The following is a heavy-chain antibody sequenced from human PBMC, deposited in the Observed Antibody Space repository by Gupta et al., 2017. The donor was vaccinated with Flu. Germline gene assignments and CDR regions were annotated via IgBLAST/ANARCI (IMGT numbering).Heavy chain of an antibody. V-gene: IGHV3-23*01. CDR3: AKLLLGDSSGYKDV. CDR2: ISGSGGST. J-gene: IGHJ6*02. D-gene: IGHD3-22*01. CDR1: GFNFSSYA. Sequence: EVQLLESGGGLVQPGGSLRLSWAASGFNFSSYAMSWVRQAPGKGLEWVSAISGSGGSTYYADSVKGRFTISRDNSKNTLYLQMNSLRAEDTAVYYCAKLLLGDSSGYKDVWGQGTTVTVSS.